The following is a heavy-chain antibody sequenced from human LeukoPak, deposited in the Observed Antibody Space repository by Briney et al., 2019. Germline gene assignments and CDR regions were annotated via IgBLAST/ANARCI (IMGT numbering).Heavy chain of an antibody. D-gene: IGHD3-3*01. J-gene: IGHJ6*03. Sequence: GGSLRLSCAASGFTFGSFGSYAMSWVRQAPGKGLEWVAVITNTGGNAYYADSVKGRFTISRDNSKNTLYLQMNSLRAEDTAVYYCAKDRPWENWDYDFWSGYRQLYYYYYMDVWGKGTTVTVSS. CDR1: GFTFGSFGSYA. CDR2: ITNTGGNA. V-gene: IGHV3-23*01. CDR3: AKDRPWENWDYDFWSGYRQLYYYYYMDV.